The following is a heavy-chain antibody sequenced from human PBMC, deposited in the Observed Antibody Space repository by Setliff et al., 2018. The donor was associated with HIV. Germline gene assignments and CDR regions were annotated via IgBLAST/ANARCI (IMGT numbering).Heavy chain of an antibody. CDR3: AKMVGGSRSSGSCYFDY. D-gene: IGHD2-15*01. CDR2: ISGSGGST. CDR1: GFTFSTYA. V-gene: IGHV3-23*01. J-gene: IGHJ4*02. Sequence: PGGSLRLSCAASGFTFSTYAMSWVRQAPGKGLEWVSAISGSGGSTYYADSVKGRFSISRDNSKNTLYLQMNSLRAEDTAIYYCAKMVGGSRSSGSCYFDYWGQGALVPVSS.